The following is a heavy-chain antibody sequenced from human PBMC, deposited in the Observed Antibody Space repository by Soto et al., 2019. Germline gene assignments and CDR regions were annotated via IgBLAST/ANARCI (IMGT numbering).Heavy chain of an antibody. CDR1: GGSISSYY. CDR2: IYYSGST. J-gene: IGHJ5*02. Sequence: SETLSLTCTVSGGSISSYYWSWIRQPPGKGLEWIGYIYYSGSTNYNPSLKSRVTISVDTSKNQFSLKLSSVTAAVTAVYYCARHPTYRDWFDPWGQGTLVTVSS. D-gene: IGHD3-16*02. V-gene: IGHV4-59*08. CDR3: ARHPTYRDWFDP.